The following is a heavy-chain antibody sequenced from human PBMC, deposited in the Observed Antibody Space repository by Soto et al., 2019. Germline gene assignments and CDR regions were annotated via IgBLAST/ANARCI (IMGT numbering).Heavy chain of an antibody. CDR1: GFTFSSYA. Sequence: GALRLSCAASGFTFSSYAMSWVRQAPGKGLEWVSAISGSGGSTYYANSVKGRFTISRDNSKNTLYLQMNSLRAEDTAVYYCAKDGSDAFDIWGQGTMVTVSS. V-gene: IGHV3-23*01. CDR2: ISGSGGST. J-gene: IGHJ3*02. CDR3: AKDGSDAFDI.